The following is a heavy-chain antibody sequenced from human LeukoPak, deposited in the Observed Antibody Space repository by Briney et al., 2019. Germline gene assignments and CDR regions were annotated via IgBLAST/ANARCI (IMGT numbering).Heavy chain of an antibody. V-gene: IGHV3-23*01. J-gene: IGHJ4*02. CDR1: GFTFSTYA. CDR3: AKASYGLIDY. Sequence: GKSLRLSCAASGFTFSTYAMSWVRQAPRKGLEWVSAISGSGGSTYYADSVKGRFTISRDNSKNTLYLQMNSLRAEDTAVYYCAKASYGLIDYWGQGTLVTVSS. D-gene: IGHD3-10*01. CDR2: ISGSGGST.